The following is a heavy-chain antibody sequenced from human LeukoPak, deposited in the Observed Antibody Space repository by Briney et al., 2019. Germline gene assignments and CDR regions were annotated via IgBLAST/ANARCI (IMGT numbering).Heavy chain of an antibody. J-gene: IGHJ6*03. CDR1: GGSFSGYY. CDR3: ARESAAGTWFYYYYMDV. CDR2: INHSGST. V-gene: IGHV4-34*01. Sequence: SETLSLTCAVYGGSFSGYYWSWIRQPPGKGLEWIGEINHSGSTNYNPSLKSRVTISVDTSKNQFSLKLSSVTAADTAVYYCARESAAGTWFYYYYMDVWGKGTTVAVSS. D-gene: IGHD6-13*01.